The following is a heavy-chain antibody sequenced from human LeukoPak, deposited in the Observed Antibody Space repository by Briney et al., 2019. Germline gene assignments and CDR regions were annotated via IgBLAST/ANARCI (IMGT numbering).Heavy chain of an antibody. J-gene: IGHJ4*02. Sequence: GGSLRLSCAASGFTFSSYAMHWVRQAPGKGLEWVAVISYDGSNKYYADSVKGRFTISRDNSKNTVYLQMNSLTAEDTAQYYCGKRGYSNGWYVLDYWGQGTLVTVSS. CDR2: ISYDGSNK. CDR3: GKRGYSNGWYVLDY. V-gene: IGHV3-30*18. CDR1: GFTFSSYA. D-gene: IGHD6-19*01.